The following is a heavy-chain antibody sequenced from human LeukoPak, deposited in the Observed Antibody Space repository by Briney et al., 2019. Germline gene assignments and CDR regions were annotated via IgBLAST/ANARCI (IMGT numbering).Heavy chain of an antibody. CDR2: IYYSGST. CDR3: ARFDYYGSGKV. Sequence: PSETLSLTCTVSGGSISSYYWSWIRQPPGKGLEWIGYIYYSGSTNYNPSLKSRVTISVDTSKNQFSLKLGSVTAADTAVYYCARFDYYGSGKVWGQGTLVTVSS. J-gene: IGHJ4*02. CDR1: GGSISSYY. V-gene: IGHV4-59*01. D-gene: IGHD3-10*01.